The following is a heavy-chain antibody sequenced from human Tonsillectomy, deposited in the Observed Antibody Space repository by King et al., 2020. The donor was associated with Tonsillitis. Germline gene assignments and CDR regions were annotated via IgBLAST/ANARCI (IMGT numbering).Heavy chain of an antibody. J-gene: IGHJ4*02. Sequence: QLQESGPGLVKPSETLSLTCTVSGGSISSSSYYWGWIRQPPGKGLEWIGSIYYSGSTYYNPSLKSRVTMSVDTSNNQFSLKLSSVTAADTAVYYCARGSRLGIYYFDYWGQGTLVIVSS. D-gene: IGHD3-22*01. V-gene: IGHV4-39*01. CDR3: ARGSRLGIYYFDY. CDR1: GGSISSSSYY. CDR2: IYYSGST.